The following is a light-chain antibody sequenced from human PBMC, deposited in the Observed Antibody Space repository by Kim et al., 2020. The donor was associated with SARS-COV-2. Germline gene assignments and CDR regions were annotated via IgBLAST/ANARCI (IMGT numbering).Light chain of an antibody. CDR3: QHYYTAPIT. Sequence: DIVMTKSPDSLAVSLGERASINCKSSQSVLYSSNNKNYLAWYQQKPGQPPKLIIYWASTRESGVPDRFSGSGSGTDFTLTISSLQAEDVAVYYCQHYYTAPITFGQGTRLEIK. CDR1: QSVLYSSNNKNY. V-gene: IGKV4-1*01. J-gene: IGKJ5*01. CDR2: WAS.